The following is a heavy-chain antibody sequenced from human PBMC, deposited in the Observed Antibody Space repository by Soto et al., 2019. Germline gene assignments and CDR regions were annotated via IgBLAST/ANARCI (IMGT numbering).Heavy chain of an antibody. CDR3: AKQGGNTKVRGFTARLHGEYNWLDT. CDR2: FDPEDGET. Sequence: QVQLVQSGAEVKKPGASVKVSCKVSGYTLTELSMHWVRQAPGKGLEWMGGFDPEDGETIYAQKFQGRVTMTEDTSTDRAKLELSSLRSENTTEYNCAKQGGNTKVRGFTARLHGEYNWLDTWGQGTLVTVSS. V-gene: IGHV1-24*01. J-gene: IGHJ5*02. D-gene: IGHD3-10*01. CDR1: GYTLTELS.